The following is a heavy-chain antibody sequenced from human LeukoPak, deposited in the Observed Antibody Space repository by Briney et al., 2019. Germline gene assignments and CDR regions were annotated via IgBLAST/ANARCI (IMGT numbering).Heavy chain of an antibody. Sequence: GGSLRLSCAASGFTVSSNYMSWVRQAPGKGLEWVSVIYSGGSTYYADSVKGRFTISRDNSKNTLYLQMNSLRAEDTAVYYCARSFDPSPSAFDIWGQGTMVTVSS. CDR1: GFTVSSNY. V-gene: IGHV3-66*01. D-gene: IGHD3-10*01. CDR3: ARSFDPSPSAFDI. J-gene: IGHJ3*02. CDR2: IYSGGST.